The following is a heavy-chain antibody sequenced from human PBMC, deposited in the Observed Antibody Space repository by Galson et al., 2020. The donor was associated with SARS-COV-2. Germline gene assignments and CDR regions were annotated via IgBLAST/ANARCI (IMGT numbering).Heavy chain of an antibody. V-gene: IGHV4-38-2*01. Sequence: CAVSRYSISTTNYWGWVRQPPGKGLEWIGSIYPSGSTYYNPSLKSRVTISVDTSKNQFSLRLDSVTAADTALYYCARQGVNMIVLVTVPGWYFDLWGRGTLVTVSS. CDR2: IYPSGST. CDR1: RYSISTTNY. D-gene: IGHD3-22*01. CDR3: ARQGVNMIVLVTVPGWYFDL. J-gene: IGHJ2*01.